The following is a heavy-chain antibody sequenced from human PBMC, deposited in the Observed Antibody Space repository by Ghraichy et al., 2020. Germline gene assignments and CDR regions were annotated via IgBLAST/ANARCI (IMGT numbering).Heavy chain of an antibody. D-gene: IGHD6-19*01. CDR2: INPSGGNT. CDR3: ARVGQWLVDTHYGMDV. CDR1: GYTFTSYY. V-gene: IGHV1-46*01. J-gene: IGHJ6*02. Sequence: ASVKVSCKASGYTFTSYYMHWVRQAPGQGLEWMGIINPSGGNTSYAQKFQGRVTMTRDTSTSTVYMELSSLRSEDTAVYYCARVGQWLVDTHYGMDVWGQGTTVTVSS.